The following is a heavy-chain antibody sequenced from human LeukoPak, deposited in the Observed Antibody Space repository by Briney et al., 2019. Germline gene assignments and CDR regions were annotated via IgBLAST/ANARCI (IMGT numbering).Heavy chain of an antibody. CDR1: GGSFSGYY. D-gene: IGHD3-22*01. V-gene: IGHV4-34*01. CDR2: NNHSGST. Sequence: SETLPLTCAVYGGSFSGYYWSWIRQPPGRGREWIGENNHSGSTNYHPSLKSRVTISVDTSKNQFSLKLSSVTAADTAVYYCARELYSSGYHDAFDIWGQGTMVTVSS. CDR3: ARELYSSGYHDAFDI. J-gene: IGHJ3*02.